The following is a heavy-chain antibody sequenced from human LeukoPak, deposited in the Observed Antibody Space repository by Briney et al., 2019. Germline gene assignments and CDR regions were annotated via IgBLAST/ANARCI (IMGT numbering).Heavy chain of an antibody. Sequence: SETLSLTCTVSGGSISSGGYYWSWIRQPPGKGLEWIGYIYHSGSTNYNPSLKSRVTISVDTSKNQFSLKLSSVTAADTAVYYCARCHRPDFWTNWGQGTLVTVSS. D-gene: IGHD3-3*01. CDR3: ARCHRPDFWTN. CDR1: GGSISSGGYY. J-gene: IGHJ4*02. CDR2: IYHSGST. V-gene: IGHV4-30-2*01.